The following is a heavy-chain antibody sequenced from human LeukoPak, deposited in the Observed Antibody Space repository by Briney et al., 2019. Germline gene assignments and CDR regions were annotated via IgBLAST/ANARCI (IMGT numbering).Heavy chain of an antibody. V-gene: IGHV3-11*04. D-gene: IGHD3-22*01. CDR2: TTSSDSRI. Sequence: TGGSLRLSCVASGFTFSNYYMSWGRQAPGKGLEWVAYTTSSDSRIHYADSVRGRFTISRDNAKKTLYLQMNSLRAEDTALYYCVRLKEDSSSWGRNWGQGTLVTVSS. CDR3: VRLKEDSSSWGRN. J-gene: IGHJ4*02. CDR1: GFTFSNYY.